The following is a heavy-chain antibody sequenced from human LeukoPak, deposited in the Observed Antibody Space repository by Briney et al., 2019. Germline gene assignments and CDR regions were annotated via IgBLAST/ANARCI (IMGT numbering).Heavy chain of an antibody. CDR2: IWYDGSNK. CDR1: GFTFSNYG. J-gene: IGHJ4*02. CDR3: ARDLTQLALFDY. D-gene: IGHD6-13*01. Sequence: GGSLRLSCAASGFTFSNYGMHWVRQAPGKGLDWVAVIWYDGSNKYYADSVKGRFTLSRDNSKNTLFLQMNSLRPEDTAVYFCARDLTQLALFDYWGQGTLVTVSS. V-gene: IGHV3-33*08.